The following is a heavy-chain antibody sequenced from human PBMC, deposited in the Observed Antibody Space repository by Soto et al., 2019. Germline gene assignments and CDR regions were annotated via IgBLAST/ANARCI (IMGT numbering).Heavy chain of an antibody. V-gene: IGHV1-69*06. J-gene: IGHJ6*02. Sequence: SVKVSCKASGGTFSSYAISWVRQAPGQGLEWMGGIIPIFGTANYAQKFQGRVTITADKSTSTAYMELSSLRSEDTAVYYCARKLAVAGQRRSGSGMDVWGQGTTVTVSS. D-gene: IGHD6-19*01. CDR3: ARKLAVAGQRRSGSGMDV. CDR2: IIPIFGTA. CDR1: GGTFSSYA.